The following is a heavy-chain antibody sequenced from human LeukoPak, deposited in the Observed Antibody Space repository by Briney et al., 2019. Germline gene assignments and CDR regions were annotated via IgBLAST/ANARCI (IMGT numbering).Heavy chain of an antibody. CDR2: INPDGNEK. CDR3: ARNYYPNLGCFDL. D-gene: IGHD3-10*01. Sequence: VGSLGLSCAASGFSFNKYWMSWVRQAPGKGLEWVANINPDGNEKYYLNSVRGRFTISRDNAQNSLYLQMNSLRAEDTAIYYCARNYYPNLGCFDLWGRGTLVTVSS. V-gene: IGHV3-7*01. CDR1: GFSFNKYW. J-gene: IGHJ2*01.